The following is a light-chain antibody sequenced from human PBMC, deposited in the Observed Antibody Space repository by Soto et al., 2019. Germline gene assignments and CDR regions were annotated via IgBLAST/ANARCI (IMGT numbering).Light chain of an antibody. CDR3: QQYNSYSRT. CDR2: NAS. V-gene: IGKV1-5*03. Sequence: DIQMTQSPSTLSASVGDRVTITCRASQSISSWLAWYQQKPGKAPKLLIYNASSIESGVPSRFSGSGSGTEFTLTISSLQPEDFAAYYCQQYNSYSRTFGRGTKVEIK. J-gene: IGKJ1*01. CDR1: QSISSW.